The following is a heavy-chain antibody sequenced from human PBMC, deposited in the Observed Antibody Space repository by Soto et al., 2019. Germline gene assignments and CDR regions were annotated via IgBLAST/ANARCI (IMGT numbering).Heavy chain of an antibody. CDR3: ARGDRSGWYGFFDY. D-gene: IGHD6-19*01. CDR2: IYHSGST. Sequence: PSETLSLTCTVSGGSINYYYWSWIRQPPGKGLEWIGYIYHSGSTNYNPSLKSRVTILIDTSNGQFSLKLNSMSAADTAVYYCARGDRSGWYGFFDYWGQGALVTVSS. CDR1: GGSINYYY. J-gene: IGHJ4*02. V-gene: IGHV4-59*01.